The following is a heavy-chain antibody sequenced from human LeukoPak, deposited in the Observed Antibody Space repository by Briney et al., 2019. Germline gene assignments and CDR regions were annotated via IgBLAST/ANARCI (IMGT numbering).Heavy chain of an antibody. J-gene: IGHJ4*02. V-gene: IGHV4-34*01. Sequence: SETLSLTCAVYGGSLSGYYRNWIRQPPGKGLEWIGEINHSGSTNYNSSLKSRVTISIDTSKNQFSLKLSSVTAADTAVYYCASTNYDSSGYYFDYWGQGTLVTVSS. D-gene: IGHD3-22*01. CDR2: INHSGST. CDR3: ASTNYDSSGYYFDY. CDR1: GGSLSGYY.